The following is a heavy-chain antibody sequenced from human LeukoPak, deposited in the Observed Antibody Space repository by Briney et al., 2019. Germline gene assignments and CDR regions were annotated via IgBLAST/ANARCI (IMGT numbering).Heavy chain of an antibody. CDR2: INHSGST. CDR1: GASFSDYY. Sequence: SETLSLTCAVYGASFSDYYWSWIRQPPGKGLEWIGEINHSGSTNYNPSLKSRVTMSVDTSKNQFSLKLTSVTAADTAVYYCARASEDYYYYYMDVWGKGTTVTISS. CDR3: ARASEDYYYYYMDV. D-gene: IGHD1-14*01. V-gene: IGHV4-34*01. J-gene: IGHJ6*03.